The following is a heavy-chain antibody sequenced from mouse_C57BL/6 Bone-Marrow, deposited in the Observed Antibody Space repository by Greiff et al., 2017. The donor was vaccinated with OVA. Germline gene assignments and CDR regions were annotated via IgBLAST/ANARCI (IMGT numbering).Heavy chain of an antibody. V-gene: IGHV3-6*01. Sequence: EVQLVESGPGLVKPSQSLSLTCSVTGYSITSCYYWYLIRQFPGNKLEWMGYINYDGSNNYNPSLKNQISITLDTSNNQFFLKLNSVTTEDTATYYCAREGYYYGSSYGFDYWGQGTTLTVSS. CDR1: GYSITSCYY. CDR2: INYDGSN. J-gene: IGHJ2*01. CDR3: AREGYYYGSSYGFDY. D-gene: IGHD1-1*01.